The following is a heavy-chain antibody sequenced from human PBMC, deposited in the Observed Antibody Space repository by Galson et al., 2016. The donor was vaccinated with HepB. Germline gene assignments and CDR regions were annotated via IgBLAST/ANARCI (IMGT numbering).Heavy chain of an antibody. CDR2: IYQGGST. CDR3: ARGGDTIFGVVIPFDY. Sequence: TLSLTCAVSGGSIGSGGFSWSWIRQPPGKGLEWIGYIYQGGSTYYNPSLKSRVTISIDRSKNQFSLGLTSVTVADTAVYFCARGGDTIFGVVIPFDYWGQGTLVTVSS. D-gene: IGHD3-3*01. V-gene: IGHV4-30-2*01. J-gene: IGHJ4*02. CDR1: GGSIGSGGFS.